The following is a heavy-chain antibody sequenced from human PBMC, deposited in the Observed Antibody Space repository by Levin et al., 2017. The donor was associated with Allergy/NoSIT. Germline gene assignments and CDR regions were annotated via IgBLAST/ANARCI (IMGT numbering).Heavy chain of an antibody. V-gene: IGHV3-9*01. CDR1: GFDVDDYA. Sequence: CAASGFDVDDYAMHWVRQAPGKGLEWVSGISWNSGSLDYADSVKGRFTISRDSTKNSVHLQMNSLRAEDTALYYCAKEAGGANYFNHWGQGTLVTVSS. D-gene: IGHD3-16*01. J-gene: IGHJ4*02. CDR3: AKEAGGANYFNH. CDR2: ISWNSGSL.